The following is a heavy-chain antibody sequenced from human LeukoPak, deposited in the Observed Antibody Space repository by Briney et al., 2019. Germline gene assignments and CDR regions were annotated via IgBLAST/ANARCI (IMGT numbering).Heavy chain of an antibody. CDR3: ARHSDSCVGLDY. CDR1: GGSISSSSYY. V-gene: IGHV4-39*01. D-gene: IGHD2-2*01. CDR2: IYFTGST. J-gene: IGHJ4*02. Sequence: SETLSLTCTVSGGSISSSSYYWGWIRQPPGKGLEWLGSIYFTGSTYYNPSLKSRVTISEDTSKNHFSLKLSSVNAADTAVYFCARHSDSCVGLDYWGQGTLVTVSS.